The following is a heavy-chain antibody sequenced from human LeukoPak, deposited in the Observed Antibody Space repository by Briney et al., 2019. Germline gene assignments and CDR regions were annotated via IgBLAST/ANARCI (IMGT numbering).Heavy chain of an antibody. J-gene: IGHJ4*02. CDR3: ARTYYYDSSGYYPPDY. D-gene: IGHD3-22*01. Sequence: GASVKVSCKASGYTFTSYGISWVRQAPGQGLEWMGWISAYNGNTNYAQKLQGRVTMTTDTSTSTAYMELRSLRSDDTAVYYCARTYYYDSSGYYPPDYWGQGTLVTVSS. CDR2: ISAYNGNT. CDR1: GYTFTSYG. V-gene: IGHV1-18*01.